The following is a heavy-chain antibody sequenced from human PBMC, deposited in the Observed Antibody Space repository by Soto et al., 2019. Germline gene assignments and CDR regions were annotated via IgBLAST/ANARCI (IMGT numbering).Heavy chain of an antibody. CDR1: GGTFSSYA. V-gene: IGHV1-69*13. CDR3: ANTYYYDSSGYYYSANWFDP. CDR2: IIPIFGTA. J-gene: IGHJ5*02. D-gene: IGHD3-22*01. Sequence: SVKVSCKASGGTFSSYAISWVRQAPGQGLEWMGGIIPIFGTANYAQKFQGRVTITADESTSTAYMELSSLRSDDTAVYYCANTYYYDSSGYYYSANWFDPWGQGTLVTVSS.